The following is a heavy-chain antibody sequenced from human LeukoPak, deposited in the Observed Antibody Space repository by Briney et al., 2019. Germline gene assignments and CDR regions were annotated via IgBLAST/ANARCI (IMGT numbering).Heavy chain of an antibody. Sequence: ASVKVSCKASGYTFTGYYMHWVRRAPGQGLEWMGRINPNSGGTNYAQKFQGRVTMTRDTSISTAYMELSRLRSDDTAVYYCARGAAGVLSEYNYYYGMDVWGQGTTVTVSS. V-gene: IGHV1-2*06. CDR1: GYTFTGYY. CDR3: ARGAAGVLSEYNYYYGMDV. D-gene: IGHD4/OR15-4a*01. CDR2: INPNSGGT. J-gene: IGHJ6*02.